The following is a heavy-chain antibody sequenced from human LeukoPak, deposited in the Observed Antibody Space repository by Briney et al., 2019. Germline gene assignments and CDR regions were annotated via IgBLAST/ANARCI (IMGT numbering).Heavy chain of an antibody. Sequence: GRSLRLSCAASGFTFSSYAMHWVRQAPGKGLEWVAVISYDGSNKYYADSVKGRFTISRDNSKNTLYLQVNSLRAEDTAVYYCATLYSLDFWGQGTLVTVSS. V-gene: IGHV3-30-3*01. CDR1: GFTFSSYA. J-gene: IGHJ4*02. CDR3: ATLYSLDF. D-gene: IGHD1-26*01. CDR2: ISYDGSNK.